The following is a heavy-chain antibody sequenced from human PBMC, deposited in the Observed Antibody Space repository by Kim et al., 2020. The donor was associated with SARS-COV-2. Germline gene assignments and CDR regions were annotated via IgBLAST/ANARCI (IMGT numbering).Heavy chain of an antibody. CDR3: AKAGGIAVAGQNGLDV. J-gene: IGHJ6*02. V-gene: IGHV3-9*01. D-gene: IGHD6-19*01. CDR2: ISWNSDTI. Sequence: GGSLRLSCAASGFSFDDYAMHWVRQAPGKGLEWVSGISWNSDTIAYADSVKGRFTISRDNAKKSLYLQMNSLTSEDTAFYYCAKAGGIAVAGQNGLDVWGQGPTVTVSS. CDR1: GFSFDDYA.